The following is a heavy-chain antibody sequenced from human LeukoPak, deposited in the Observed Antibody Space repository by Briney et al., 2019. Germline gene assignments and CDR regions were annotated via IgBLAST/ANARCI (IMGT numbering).Heavy chain of an antibody. Sequence: SETLSLTCTVSGGSISRSSYYWGWIRQPPGKGLEWIGSIYYSGSAYYNPSLKSRVTISVDTSKNQFSLKLSSVTAADTAVYYCARHVSSYCSGGSCYSFRWFDPWGQGTLVTVSS. CDR3: ARHVSSYCSGGSCYSFRWFDP. CDR1: GGSISRSSYY. J-gene: IGHJ5*02. V-gene: IGHV4-39*01. D-gene: IGHD2-15*01. CDR2: IYYSGSA.